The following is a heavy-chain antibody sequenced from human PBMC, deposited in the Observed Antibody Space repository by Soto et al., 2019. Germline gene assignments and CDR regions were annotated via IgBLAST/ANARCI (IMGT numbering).Heavy chain of an antibody. CDR1: GGSFRGYF. CDR2: INDSGNT. V-gene: IGHV4-34*01. Sequence: KTXGTLSLTCAVSGGSFRGYFWSWIRQSPAKGLEWIGEINDSGNTYYNPSFKSRLTISVDTSTSQISLRLTSVTAADSAVYYCQGGDFWGQGTRVTVSS. D-gene: IGHD3-16*01. CDR3: QGGDF. J-gene: IGHJ4*02.